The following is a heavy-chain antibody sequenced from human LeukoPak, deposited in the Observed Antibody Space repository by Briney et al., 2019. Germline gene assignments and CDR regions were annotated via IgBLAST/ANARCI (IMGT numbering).Heavy chain of an antibody. CDR2: MNPNSGNT. CDR1: GYTFTSYD. Sequence: ASVKVSCKASGYTFTSYDINLVRQATGQGLEWMGWMNPNSGNTGYAQKFQGRVTMTRNTSISTAYMELSSLRSEDTAVYYCARGLPSAAHAFDIWGQGTMVTVSS. J-gene: IGHJ3*02. V-gene: IGHV1-8*01. CDR3: ARGLPSAAHAFDI.